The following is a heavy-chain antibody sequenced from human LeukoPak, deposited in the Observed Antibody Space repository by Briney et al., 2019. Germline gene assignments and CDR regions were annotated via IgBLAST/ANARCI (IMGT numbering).Heavy chain of an antibody. D-gene: IGHD3-10*01. V-gene: IGHV3-7*05. CDR3: AKDRALRATAVDY. CDR1: GFTFSTYW. CDR2: INQDGSEK. J-gene: IGHJ4*02. Sequence: GGSLRLSCAASGFTFSTYWMAWVRQAPGKGLEWVANINQDGSEKYYVDSVKGRFTISRDNSKNTLYLHMDSLRAEDTAVYYCAKDRALRATAVDYWGPGTLVTVSS.